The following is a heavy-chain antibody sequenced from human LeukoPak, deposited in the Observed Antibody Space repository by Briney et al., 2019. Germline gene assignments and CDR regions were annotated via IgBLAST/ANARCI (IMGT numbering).Heavy chain of an antibody. CDR1: GGSFSGYY. V-gene: IGHV4-34*01. CDR2: INHSGST. Sequence: KTSETLSLTCAVYGGSFSGYYWSWLRQPPGKGLEWIGEINHSGSTNYNPSLKSRVTISVDTSKNQFSLKLSSVTAADTAVYYCARGRMVRGVGYWGQGTLVTVSS. D-gene: IGHD3-10*01. J-gene: IGHJ4*02. CDR3: ARGRMVRGVGY.